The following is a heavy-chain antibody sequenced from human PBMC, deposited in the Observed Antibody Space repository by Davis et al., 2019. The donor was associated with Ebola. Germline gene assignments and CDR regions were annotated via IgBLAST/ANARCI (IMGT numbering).Heavy chain of an antibody. CDR3: ARDQVFRYCSGGSCWYYYYGMDV. Sequence: GESLKISCAASGFTFSSYAMSWVRQAPGKGLEWVSVIYSGGSTYYADSVKGRFTISRDNSKNTLYLQMNSLRAEDTAVYYCARDQVFRYCSGGSCWYYYYGMDVWGQGTTVTVSS. D-gene: IGHD2-15*01. J-gene: IGHJ6*02. CDR1: GFTFSSYA. V-gene: IGHV3-53*01. CDR2: IYSGGST.